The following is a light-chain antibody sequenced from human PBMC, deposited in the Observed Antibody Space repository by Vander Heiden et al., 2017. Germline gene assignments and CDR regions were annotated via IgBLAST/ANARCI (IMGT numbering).Light chain of an antibody. Sequence: DIQMTQSPSSLSASVGDRVTITCQASQSIDSYLNWYQHKAGKAPKLLIYGATTLQSGVPSRFSGSASGTDFTLTINSLQPGDFATYFCQQSYSTPLTFGGGTKVEIE. CDR1: QSIDSY. CDR3: QQSYSTPLT. J-gene: IGKJ4*01. V-gene: IGKV1-39*01. CDR2: GAT.